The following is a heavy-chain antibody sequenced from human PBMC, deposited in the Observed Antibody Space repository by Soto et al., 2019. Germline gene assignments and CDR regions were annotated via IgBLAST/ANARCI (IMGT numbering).Heavy chain of an antibody. CDR2: ITGAGDST. J-gene: IGHJ4*02. Sequence: EVQLSESGGGFVQPGGSQRLSCAASGFSFSDYSMSWVRQAPGKGLEWVSFITGAGDSTYYADSVKGRFTISRDDSRNTVFLQMTSLRPDDAAIYFCARDTRDSGEWSGFQWWGQGARVTVSS. CDR1: GFSFSDYS. CDR3: ARDTRDSGEWSGFQW. D-gene: IGHD3-16*01. V-gene: IGHV3-23*01.